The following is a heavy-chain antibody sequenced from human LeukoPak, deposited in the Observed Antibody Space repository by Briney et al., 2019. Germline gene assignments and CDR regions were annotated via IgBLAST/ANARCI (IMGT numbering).Heavy chain of an antibody. CDR1: GYTFTGYY. V-gene: IGHV1-2*02. CDR2: INPNSGGT. D-gene: IGHD3-3*01. J-gene: IGHJ6*03. CDR3: ARVRGFWSGYYTGDYYYYYMDV. Sequence: EASVKVSCKASGYTFTGYYMHWVRQAPGQGLEWMGWINPNSGGTNYAQKFQGRVTMPRTTSISTAYMELSRLRSDDTAVYYCARVRGFWSGYYTGDYYYYYMDVWGKGTTVTVSS.